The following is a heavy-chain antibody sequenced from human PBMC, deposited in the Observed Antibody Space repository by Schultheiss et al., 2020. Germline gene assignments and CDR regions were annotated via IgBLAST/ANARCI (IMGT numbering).Heavy chain of an antibody. CDR1: GGSFSGYY. D-gene: IGHD4-23*01. Sequence: SETLSLTCAVYGGSFSGYYWSWIRQPPGKGLEWIGEINHSGSTNYNPSLKSRVTISVDTSKNQFSLKLNSVTPEDTAVYYCARAGEEDGGNSDFYYYYYGMDVWGQGTTVTVSS. J-gene: IGHJ6*02. CDR2: INHSGST. V-gene: IGHV4-34*01. CDR3: ARAGEEDGGNSDFYYYYYGMDV.